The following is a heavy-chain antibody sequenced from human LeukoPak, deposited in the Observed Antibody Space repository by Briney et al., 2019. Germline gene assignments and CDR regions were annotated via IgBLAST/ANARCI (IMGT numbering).Heavy chain of an antibody. V-gene: IGHV4-59*01. CDR2: IYDSGST. CDR1: GGSISSYY. Sequence: PSETLSLTCTVSGGSISSYYWSWIRQPPGKGLEWIGYIYDSGSTNYNPSLKSRVTISVDTSKNQFSLKLSSVTAADTAVSYCARVRSSGEPHLAFWGQGNLVTVSS. J-gene: IGHJ4*02. CDR3: ARVRSSGEPHLAF. D-gene: IGHD3-10*01.